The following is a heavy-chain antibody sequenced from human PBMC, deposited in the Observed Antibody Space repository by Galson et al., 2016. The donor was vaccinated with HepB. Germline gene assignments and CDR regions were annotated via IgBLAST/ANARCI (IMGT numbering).Heavy chain of an antibody. CDR2: VCGRCGDM. V-gene: IGHV3-23*01. D-gene: IGHD4-23*01. Sequence: SLRLSCAASGFTFDKYGMTWFRQAPGKGLEWVSTVCGRCGDMDYADSVKGRFTISRDDSKNTLYLHMNSLRVEDTAIYYCAIDPSQWHALLFGNGAQGTLVTVS. CDR3: AIDPSQWHALLFGN. CDR1: GFTFDKYG. J-gene: IGHJ4*02.